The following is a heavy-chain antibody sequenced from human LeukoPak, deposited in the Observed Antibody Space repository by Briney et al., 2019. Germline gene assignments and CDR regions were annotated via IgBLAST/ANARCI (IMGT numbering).Heavy chain of an antibody. V-gene: IGHV3-7*01. CDR3: ASSGYSGYGGFDY. CDR1: GFTFSSYW. CDR2: IKQDGGEK. Sequence: GGSLRLSCAASGFTFSSYWMSWVRQAPGKGLEWVANIKQDGGEKYYVDSVKGRFTISRDNAKDSLYLQMNSLRAEDTAVYYCASSGYSGYGGFDYWGQGTLVTVSS. D-gene: IGHD5-12*01. J-gene: IGHJ4*02.